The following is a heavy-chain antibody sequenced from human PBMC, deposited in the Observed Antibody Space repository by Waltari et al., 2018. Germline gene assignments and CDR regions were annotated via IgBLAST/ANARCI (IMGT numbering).Heavy chain of an antibody. J-gene: IGHJ3*02. CDR2: IIPIFGTA. CDR3: ARPYYDFWSGVPEDAFDI. D-gene: IGHD3-3*01. CDR1: GGTFSSYA. V-gene: IGHV1-69*13. Sequence: QVQLVQSGAEVKKPGSSVKVSCKASGGTFSSYAISWVRQAPGQGLEWIGGIIPIFGTANYAQQFQGRVTITADESTSTAYMELSSLRAEDTAVYYCARPYYDFWSGVPEDAFDIWGQGTMVTVSS.